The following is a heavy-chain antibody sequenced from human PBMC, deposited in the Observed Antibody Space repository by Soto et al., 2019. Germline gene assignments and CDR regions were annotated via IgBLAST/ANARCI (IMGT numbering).Heavy chain of an antibody. CDR2: IYYSGST. J-gene: IGHJ6*02. Sequence: SETLSLTCTVSGGSISSYYWSWIRQPPGKGLEWIGYIYYSGSTNYNPSLKSRVTISVDTSKNQFSLKLSSVTAADTAVYYCAREGVSSSLYNYYGMDVWGQGTTVTVSS. D-gene: IGHD6-13*01. CDR1: GGSISSYY. V-gene: IGHV4-59*01. CDR3: AREGVSSSLYNYYGMDV.